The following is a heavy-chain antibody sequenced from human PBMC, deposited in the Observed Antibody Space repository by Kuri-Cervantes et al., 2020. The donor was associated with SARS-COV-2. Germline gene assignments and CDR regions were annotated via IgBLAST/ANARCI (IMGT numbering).Heavy chain of an antibody. Sequence: SETLSLTCTVSGGSISSYYWSWIRQPAGKGLEWIGRIYTSGSTNYNPSLKSRVTMSVDTSKNQFSLKLSSVTAADTAVYYCARDHYSSGWTLNDYWGQGTLVTVSS. CDR3: ARDHYSSGWTLNDY. D-gene: IGHD6-19*01. CDR1: GGSISSYY. CDR2: IYTSGST. V-gene: IGHV4-4*07. J-gene: IGHJ4*02.